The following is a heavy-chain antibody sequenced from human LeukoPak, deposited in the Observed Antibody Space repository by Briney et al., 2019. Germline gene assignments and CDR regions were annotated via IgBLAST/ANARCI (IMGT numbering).Heavy chain of an antibody. J-gene: IGHJ4*02. CDR2: INSDGSST. CDR1: RFTFSTYW. CDR3: VGSSGLGGFDY. Sequence: GGSLRLSCAASRFTFSTYWMHWVRQAPGKGLVWVSRINSDGSSTGYADSVKGRFTISRDNAKNTLYLQMNSLRAEDTALYYCVGSSGLGGFDYWGQGTLVTVSS. D-gene: IGHD6-19*01. V-gene: IGHV3-74*01.